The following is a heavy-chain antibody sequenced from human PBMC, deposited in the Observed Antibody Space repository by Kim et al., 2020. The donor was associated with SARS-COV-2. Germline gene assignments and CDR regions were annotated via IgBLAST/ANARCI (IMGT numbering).Heavy chain of an antibody. D-gene: IGHD7-27*01. V-gene: IGHV3-11*01. Sequence: YCAGSGKGRFTVSRDNAKNSLSLQMTSLRADDTAVYYCARGTWVDFYGIAVWGQGTTVIVSS. J-gene: IGHJ6*02. CDR3: ARGTWVDFYGIAV.